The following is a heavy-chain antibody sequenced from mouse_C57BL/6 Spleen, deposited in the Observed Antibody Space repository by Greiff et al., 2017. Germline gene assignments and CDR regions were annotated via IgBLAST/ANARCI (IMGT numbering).Heavy chain of an antibody. V-gene: IGHV1-59*01. CDR3: ARFYYSRDYAMDY. J-gene: IGHJ4*01. D-gene: IGHD2-5*01. Sequence: VQLQQPGAELVRPGTSVKLSCKASGYTFTSYWMHWVKQRPGQGLEWIGVIDPSDSYTNYNQKFKGKATLTVDTSSSTAYMQLSSLTSEDSAVYYCARFYYSRDYAMDYWGQGTSVTVSS. CDR2: IDPSDSYT. CDR1: GYTFTSYW.